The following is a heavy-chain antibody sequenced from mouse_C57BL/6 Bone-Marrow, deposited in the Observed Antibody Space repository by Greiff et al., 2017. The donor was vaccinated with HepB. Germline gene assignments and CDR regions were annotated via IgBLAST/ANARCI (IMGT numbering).Heavy chain of an antibody. D-gene: IGHD1-1*01. CDR1: GFTFSDYG. V-gene: IGHV5-17*01. CDR2: ISSGSSTI. CDR3: ARGGLLRSDY. Sequence: EVKLMESGGGLVKPGGSLKLSCAASGFTFSDYGMHWVRQAPEKGLEWVAYISSGSSTIYYADTVKGRFTISRDNAKNTLFLQMTSLRSEDTAMYYCARGGLLRSDYWGQGTTLTVSS. J-gene: IGHJ2*01.